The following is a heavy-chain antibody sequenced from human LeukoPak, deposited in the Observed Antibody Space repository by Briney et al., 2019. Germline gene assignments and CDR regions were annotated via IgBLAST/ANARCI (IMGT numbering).Heavy chain of an antibody. CDR3: ASVFDY. CDR1: GFTFSGSA. V-gene: IGHV3-73*01. J-gene: IGHJ4*02. Sequence: GGSLRLSCAASGFTFSGSAMHWVRQASGKGLEWVGRIRSKANSYATAYAASVKGRFTISRDNAKNTVYLQMNSLRAEDTSVYYCASVFDYWGPGSLVTVSS. CDR2: IRSKANSYAT. D-gene: IGHD5/OR15-5a*01.